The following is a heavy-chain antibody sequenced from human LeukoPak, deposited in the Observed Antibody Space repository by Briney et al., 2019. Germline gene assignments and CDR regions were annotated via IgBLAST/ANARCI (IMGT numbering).Heavy chain of an antibody. V-gene: IGHV3-7*01. D-gene: IGHD1-26*01. CDR1: GFTFRSYW. Sequence: GGSLRLSCAASGFTFRSYWMSWVRQAPGKGLEWVTNIKQDASEKYYVDSVKGRFTISRDNAKNSLYLQMNSLRAEDTAVYYCATIIVGANDAFDIWGQGTMVTVSS. J-gene: IGHJ3*02. CDR3: ATIIVGANDAFDI. CDR2: IKQDASEK.